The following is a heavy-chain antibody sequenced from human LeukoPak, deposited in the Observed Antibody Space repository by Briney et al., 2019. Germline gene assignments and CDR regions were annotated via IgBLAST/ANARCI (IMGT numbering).Heavy chain of an antibody. D-gene: IGHD3-3*01. J-gene: IGHJ4*02. CDR2: ISYDGSNK. CDR3: ASPTIFGVVITRDY. V-gene: IGHV3-30*03. CDR1: GFTFSSYG. Sequence: PGRSLRLSCAASGFTFSSYGMHWVRQAPGKGLEWVAVISYDGSNKYYADSVKGRFTISRDNSKNTLYLQMNSLRAEDTAVYYCASPTIFGVVITRDYWGQGTLVTVSS.